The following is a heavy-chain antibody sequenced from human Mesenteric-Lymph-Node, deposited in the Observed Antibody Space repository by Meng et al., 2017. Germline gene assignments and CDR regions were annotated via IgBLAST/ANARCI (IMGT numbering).Heavy chain of an antibody. CDR3: ARVGYYDSSNYYAYFKY. V-gene: IGHV3-74*01. J-gene: IGHJ1*01. Sequence: GESLKISCAASGFTFSRYWMYWVRQAPGKGLMWVSRIDSDGTDITYADSVKGRFTISRDTAKNTLYLQMNSLRAEDTAVYYCARVGYYDSSNYYAYFKYWGQGTLVTVSS. CDR1: GFTFSRYW. CDR2: IDSDGTDI. D-gene: IGHD3-22*01.